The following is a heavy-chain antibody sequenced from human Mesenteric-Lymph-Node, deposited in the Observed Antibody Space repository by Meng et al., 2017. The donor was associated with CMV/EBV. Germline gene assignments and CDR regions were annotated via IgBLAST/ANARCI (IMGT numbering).Heavy chain of an antibody. J-gene: IGHJ4*02. CDR1: GDSMSTYY. Sequence: SETLSLTCTVSGDSMSTYYWSWIRQPPGKGLEWIGYIYSIGTTNYNPSLKSRVTISAETSRNQFSLKVHSVTATDTAVYYCVRQRFLEWLPGYYFDSWGQGTLVTVSS. V-gene: IGHV4-59*01. D-gene: IGHD3-3*01. CDR2: IYSIGTT. CDR3: VRQRFLEWLPGYYFDS.